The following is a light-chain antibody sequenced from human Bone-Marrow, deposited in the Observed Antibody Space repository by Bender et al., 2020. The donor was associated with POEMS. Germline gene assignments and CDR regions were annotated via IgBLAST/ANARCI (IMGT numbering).Light chain of an antibody. V-gene: IGLV1-36*01. CDR3: SAWDDGLSDWV. Sequence: QSAVTHPPSLSEAPRQRVTISCSVRSSNIGNHGVNWYQQLPGEAPKLLIYYDDLLTPGVSDRFSASKSGTSASLAIIELQSEDEALYYCSAWDDGLSDWVFGGGTKLTVL. J-gene: IGLJ3*02. CDR2: YDD. CDR1: SSNIGNHG.